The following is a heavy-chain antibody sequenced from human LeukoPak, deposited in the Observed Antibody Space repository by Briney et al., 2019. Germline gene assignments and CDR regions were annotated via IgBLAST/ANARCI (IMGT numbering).Heavy chain of an antibody. CDR1: GGSISSYY. CDR3: ARGNTLCSGGSCSTNIDY. V-gene: IGHV4-4*07. CDR2: IYTSGST. Sequence: SETLSLTCTVSGGSISSYYWSWIRQPAGKGLEWIGRIYTSGSTSYNHSLKSRVTMSVDTSKNQFSLKLSSVTAADTAVYYCARGNTLCSGGSCSTNIDYWGQGTLVTVSS. D-gene: IGHD2-15*01. J-gene: IGHJ4*02.